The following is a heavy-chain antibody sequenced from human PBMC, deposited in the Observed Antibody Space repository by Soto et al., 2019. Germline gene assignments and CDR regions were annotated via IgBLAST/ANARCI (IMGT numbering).Heavy chain of an antibody. CDR1: GYTFTSYG. Sequence: ASVKVSCKASGYTFTSYGISWVRQAPGQGLEWMGWISAYNGNTNYAQKLQGRVTITADKSTNTVYMELSSLRSEDTAVYYCARDAVGYQPPTYWGQGTLVTVSS. D-gene: IGHD2-2*01. CDR3: ARDAVGYQPPTY. J-gene: IGHJ4*02. V-gene: IGHV1-18*01. CDR2: ISAYNGNT.